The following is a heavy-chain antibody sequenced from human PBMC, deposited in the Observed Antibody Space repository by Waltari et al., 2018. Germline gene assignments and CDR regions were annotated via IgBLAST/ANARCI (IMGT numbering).Heavy chain of an antibody. D-gene: IGHD3-16*02. CDR2: INHSGST. CDR1: GGSFSGYY. CDR3: ARRAYDYVWGSYRASAPDY. V-gene: IGHV4-34*01. J-gene: IGHJ4*02. Sequence: QVQLQQWGAGLLKPSETLSITCAVSGGSFSGYYWSWIRQPPGKGLEWIGEINHSGSTNYNPSLKSRVTISVDTSKNQFSLKLSSVTAADTAVYYCARRAYDYVWGSYRASAPDYWGQGTLVTVSS.